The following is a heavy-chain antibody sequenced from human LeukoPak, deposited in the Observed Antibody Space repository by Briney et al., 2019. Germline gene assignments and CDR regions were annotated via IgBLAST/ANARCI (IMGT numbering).Heavy chain of an antibody. CDR2: ISSSGGST. V-gene: IGHV3-23*01. Sequence: GESLRLSCAASEFTFSNYAMSWVRQAPGKGLEWVSAISSSGGSTYYADSVKGRFSISRDNSKNTLYLQMNSLRAEDTAVYYCAKAGIRDIVVVPAARTGGFDPWGQGTLVTVSS. CDR1: EFTFSNYA. CDR3: AKAGIRDIVVVPAARTGGFDP. J-gene: IGHJ5*02. D-gene: IGHD2-2*01.